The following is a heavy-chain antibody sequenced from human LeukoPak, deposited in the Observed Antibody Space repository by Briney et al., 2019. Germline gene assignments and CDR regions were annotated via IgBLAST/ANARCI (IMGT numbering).Heavy chain of an antibody. CDR2: ISYDGGNK. CDR3: AREVWGPEY. V-gene: IGHV3-30*03. Sequence: PGGSLRLSCAASGFTFSSYDMHWVRQAPGKGLEWVAIISYDGGNKYYADSVKGRFTISRDNTKNSVYLQMSSLRAEDTAVYYCAREVWGPEYWGQGTLVTVSS. CDR1: GFTFSSYD. D-gene: IGHD1-14*01. J-gene: IGHJ4*02.